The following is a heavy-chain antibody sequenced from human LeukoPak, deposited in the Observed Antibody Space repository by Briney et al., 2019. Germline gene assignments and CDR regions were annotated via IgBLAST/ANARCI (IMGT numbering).Heavy chain of an antibody. V-gene: IGHV4-39*07. D-gene: IGHD6-19*01. CDR2: IYYSGST. CDR1: GGSISSNSYY. CDR3: ASSRYYYYMDV. Sequence: SETLSLTCAVSGGSISSNSYYWGWIRQPPGKGLEWIGSIYYSGSTYYNPSLKSRVTISVDTSKNQFSLKLSSVTAADTAVYCCASSRYYYYMDVWGKGTTVTVSS. J-gene: IGHJ6*03.